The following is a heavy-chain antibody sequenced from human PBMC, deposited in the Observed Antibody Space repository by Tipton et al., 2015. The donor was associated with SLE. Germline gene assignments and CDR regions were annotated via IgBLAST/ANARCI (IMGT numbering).Heavy chain of an antibody. CDR3: ARDGTVGASKDYYYYMDV. CDR2: IYYSGST. J-gene: IGHJ6*03. V-gene: IGHV4-38-2*02. CDR1: GYSISSGYY. D-gene: IGHD1-26*01. Sequence: TLSLTCTVSGYSISSGYYWGWIRQPPGKGLEWIGSIYYSGSTNYNPSLKSRVTISVDTSKNQFSLKLSSVTAADTAVYYCARDGTVGASKDYYYYMDVWGKGTTVTVSS.